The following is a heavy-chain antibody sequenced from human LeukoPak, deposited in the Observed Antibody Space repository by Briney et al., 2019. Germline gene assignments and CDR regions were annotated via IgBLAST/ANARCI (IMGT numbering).Heavy chain of an antibody. Sequence: GGSLRLSCAASGFTFSSYAMSWVRQAPGKGLEWVSAISGSGGSTYYADSVKGRSTISRDNSKNTLYLQMNSLRAEDTAVYYCAKDVIRGGISYFDSWGQGTQVAVSS. CDR3: AKDVIRGGISYFDS. V-gene: IGHV3-23*01. CDR2: ISGSGGST. CDR1: GFTFSSYA. D-gene: IGHD3-10*01. J-gene: IGHJ4*02.